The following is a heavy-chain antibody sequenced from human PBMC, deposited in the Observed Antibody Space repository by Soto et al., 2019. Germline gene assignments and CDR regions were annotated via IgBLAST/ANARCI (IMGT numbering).Heavy chain of an antibody. Sequence: QVQLVQSGAEVKKPGSSVKVSCKASGSTFRSYAVSWVRQAPGQGLAWMGGIIPIFRTATYEQQFQGRVTITADESTSTVYMERSNLRSEDTAVYYCASSADNSGWYYFHYWGQGTLVTVSS. V-gene: IGHV1-69*12. CDR1: GSTFRSYA. D-gene: IGHD6-19*01. J-gene: IGHJ4*02. CDR2: IIPIFRTA. CDR3: ASSADNSGWYYFHY.